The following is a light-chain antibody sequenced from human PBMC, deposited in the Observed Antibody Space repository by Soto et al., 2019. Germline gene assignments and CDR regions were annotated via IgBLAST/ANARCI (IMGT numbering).Light chain of an antibody. V-gene: IGKV3-15*01. CDR2: YAS. CDR3: QQYNNWPPGAT. J-gene: IGKJ3*01. Sequence: DIVMTQSPATLSVSPGERATLSCRASLTVNTNLAWYQQKPGQAPRLLIYYASTRATGIPARFSGSGSEKEVTLTISSVQSEDSAVYYCQQYNNWPPGATFGPGTKVEIK. CDR1: LTVNTN.